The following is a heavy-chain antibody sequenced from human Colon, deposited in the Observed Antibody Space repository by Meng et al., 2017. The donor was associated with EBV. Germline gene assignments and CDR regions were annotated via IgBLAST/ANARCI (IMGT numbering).Heavy chain of an antibody. CDR2: IYYSGST. V-gene: IGHV4-31*03. CDR3: ARVSSGWDYFDY. CDR1: GGSVSSGGYY. J-gene: IGHJ4*02. D-gene: IGHD6-19*01. Sequence: QLQESGPGLAKPSQTLSLTSTVSGGSVSSGGYYWTWIRQHPGKGLEWFGHIYYSGSTFYNPSLKRRVIISIDTSKNQLSLNLRSVTAADTAVYYCARVSSGWDYFDYWGQGTLVTVSS.